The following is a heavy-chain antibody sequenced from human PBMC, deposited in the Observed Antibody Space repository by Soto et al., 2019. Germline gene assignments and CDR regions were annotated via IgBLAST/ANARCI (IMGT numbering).Heavy chain of an antibody. D-gene: IGHD3-9*01. J-gene: IGHJ5*02. CDR1: GFTFSDYY. CDR2: IKSKTDGGTT. CDR3: TTGAGITYYDILTGYYNWFDP. V-gene: IGHV3-15*01. Sequence: GGSLRLSCTASGFTFSDYYMGWVRKAPGKGLEWVCRIKSKTDGGTTDYAAPVKGRFTISRDDSKNTLYLQMNSLKTEDTAVYYCTTGAGITYYDILTGYYNWFDPWGQGTLVTVSS.